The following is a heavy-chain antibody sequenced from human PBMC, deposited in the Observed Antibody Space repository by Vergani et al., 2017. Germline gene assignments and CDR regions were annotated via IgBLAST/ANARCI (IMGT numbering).Heavy chain of an antibody. V-gene: IGHV3-43D*04. J-gene: IGHJ4*02. Sequence: EVQLVESGGVVVQPGGSLRLSCAASGFTFDDYAMHWVRQAPGKGLEWVSLISWDGGSTYYADSVKGRFTISRDNSKNSLYLQIHSLRPEDTALYYCARDEKRGYYASDLPYWGQGTLVTVSS. CDR3: ARDEKRGYYASDLPY. D-gene: IGHD3-3*01. CDR2: ISWDGGST. CDR1: GFTFDDYA.